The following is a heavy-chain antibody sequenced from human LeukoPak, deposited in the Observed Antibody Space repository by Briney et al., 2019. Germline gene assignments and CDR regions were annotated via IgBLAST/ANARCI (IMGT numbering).Heavy chain of an antibody. D-gene: IGHD1-26*01. CDR2: ISSSGSST. J-gene: IGHJ6*03. CDR3: ARRSPGTSSLFYYYMDV. V-gene: IGHV3-23*01. CDR1: GFTFSDHA. Sequence: QPGGSMRLSCAASGFTFSDHAMSWVRQAPGKGLEWVPGISSSGSSTFFADHVKGRFTISRDNAKNSLYLQMTTLQAEDTAVYYCARRSPGTSSLFYYYMDVWGKGTTVTVSS.